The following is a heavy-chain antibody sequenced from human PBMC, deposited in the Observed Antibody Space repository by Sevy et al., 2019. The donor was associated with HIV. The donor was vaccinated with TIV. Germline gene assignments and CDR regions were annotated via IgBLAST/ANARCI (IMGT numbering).Heavy chain of an antibody. CDR1: GDSINNGNHW. CDR3: ARDGIRRDYWHGLDV. J-gene: IGHJ6*02. Sequence: SETLSLTCTVSGDSINNGNHWWSWVRQPAGKGLEWIGRIYRSGRSIMYNPSLERRVTISVDTSKNQFSLKVTSVIAADTAIYYCARDGIRRDYWHGLDVWGQGPTVTVSS. CDR2: IYRSGRS. D-gene: IGHD2-8*02. V-gene: IGHV4-61*02.